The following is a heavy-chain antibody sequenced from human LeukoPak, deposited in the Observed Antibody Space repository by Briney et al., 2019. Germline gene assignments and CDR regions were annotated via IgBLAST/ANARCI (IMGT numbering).Heavy chain of an antibody. CDR1: GFTFSSYG. V-gene: IGHV3-30*18. Sequence: GRSLRLSCAASGFTFSSYGMHWVRQAPGKGLEWVAIISYDGSNKYYADSVKGRFTISRDNSKNTLYLQMNSLRAEDTAAYYCAKPGRNSEYSYDPWYFDLWGRGTLVTVSS. CDR3: AKPGRNSEYSYDPWYFDL. D-gene: IGHD5-18*01. J-gene: IGHJ2*01. CDR2: ISYDGSNK.